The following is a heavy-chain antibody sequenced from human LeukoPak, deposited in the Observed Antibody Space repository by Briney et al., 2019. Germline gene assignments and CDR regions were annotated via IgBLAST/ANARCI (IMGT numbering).Heavy chain of an antibody. CDR2: IYYSGST. CDR3: AGHEVAPGYYSYYGMDV. D-gene: IGHD3-10*01. V-gene: IGHV4-59*08. J-gene: IGHJ6*02. Sequence: SETLSLTCPVSGGSISIYYWSWIRQPAGKGLEWIGYIYYSGSTNYNPSLKSRVTISVDTSKNQLSLKLGSVTATDTAVYSGAGHEVAPGYYSYYGMDVWGQETTGTASS. CDR1: GGSISIYY.